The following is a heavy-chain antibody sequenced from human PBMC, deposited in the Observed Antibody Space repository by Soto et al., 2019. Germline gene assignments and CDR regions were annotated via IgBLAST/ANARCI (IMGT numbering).Heavy chain of an antibody. V-gene: IGHV3-23*01. CDR1: GFTFSNYA. J-gene: IGHJ5*02. D-gene: IGHD3-3*01. Sequence: PGGSLRLSCAASGFTFSNYAMSWVRQAPGKGLEWVSVISGSGGSTYYADSVKGRFTISRDNSKNTLYVQMNSLRAEDTAIYYCAKGASFSPVDNWFDPWGQGTLVTVSS. CDR2: ISGSGGST. CDR3: AKGASFSPVDNWFDP.